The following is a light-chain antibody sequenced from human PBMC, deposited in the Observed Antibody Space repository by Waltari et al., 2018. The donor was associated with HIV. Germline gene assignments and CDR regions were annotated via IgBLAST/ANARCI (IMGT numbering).Light chain of an antibody. J-gene: IGLJ1*01. CDR3: CSYAGTHTYV. V-gene: IGLV2-23*02. CDR1: ISDVGNSDL. Sequence: QSALTQPASVSGSPGQSITISCPGSISDVGNSDLVSWYQQYPGNAPKLIIYEVKKWPSGISDRFSGSKSGTTASLTISGLQADDEADYYCCSYAGTHTYVFGTGTRVTVL. CDR2: EVK.